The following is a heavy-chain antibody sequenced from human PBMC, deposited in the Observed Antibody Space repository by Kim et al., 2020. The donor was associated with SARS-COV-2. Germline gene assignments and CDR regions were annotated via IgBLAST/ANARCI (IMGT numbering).Heavy chain of an antibody. CDR2: IYYSGST. CDR1: GGSISSSSYY. CDR3: ATTPGIAAAGKGPPYYFDY. Sequence: SETLSLTCTVSGGSISSSSYYWGWIRQPPGKGLEWIGSIYYSGSTYYNPSLKSRVTISVDTSKNQFSLKLSSVTAADTAVYYCATTPGIAAAGKGPPYYFDYWGQGTLVTVSS. J-gene: IGHJ4*02. D-gene: IGHD6-13*01. V-gene: IGHV4-39*01.